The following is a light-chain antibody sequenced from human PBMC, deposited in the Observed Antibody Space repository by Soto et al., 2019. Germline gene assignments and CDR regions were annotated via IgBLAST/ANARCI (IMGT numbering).Light chain of an antibody. J-gene: IGKJ2*01. CDR1: QGIRYD. CDR3: QQDYDYPFT. CDR2: AAS. Sequence: AIQMTQSPSSLSASVGDRVTITCRASQGIRYDLAWFQQKPGKAPKLLIYAASTLQGGVPSRFSGSGSGRDFTLTISRLQPEDFASYYCQQDYDYPFTFGQGTKVEI. V-gene: IGKV1-6*01.